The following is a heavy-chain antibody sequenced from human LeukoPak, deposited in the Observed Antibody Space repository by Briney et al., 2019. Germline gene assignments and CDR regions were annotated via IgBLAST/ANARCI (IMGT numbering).Heavy chain of an antibody. D-gene: IGHD2-2*01. CDR3: ARATGPTSGHVDY. J-gene: IGHJ4*02. Sequence: SVKVSCKASEGTFSSYAISWVRQAPGQGLEWMGGIIPIFGTANYAQKFQGRVTITADESTSTAYMELSSLRSEDTAVYYCARATGPTSGHVDYWGQGTLVTVSS. CDR2: IIPIFGTA. V-gene: IGHV1-69*01. CDR1: EGTFSSYA.